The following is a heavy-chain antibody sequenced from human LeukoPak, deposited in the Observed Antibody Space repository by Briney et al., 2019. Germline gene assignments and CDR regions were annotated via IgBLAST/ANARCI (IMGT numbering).Heavy chain of an antibody. J-gene: IGHJ4*02. CDR3: ARHTYNKSPFDY. CDR2: IYTSETT. V-gene: IGHV4-4*08. D-gene: IGHD1-14*01. Sequence: SETLSLTCTVSVGSISSYYWSWIRQAPGKGLEWIGYIYTSETTNYNPSLKSRVTISVDTSKNQLSLKLNSVTAADTAVYYCARHTYNKSPFDYRGQGTLVTVSS. CDR1: VGSISSYY.